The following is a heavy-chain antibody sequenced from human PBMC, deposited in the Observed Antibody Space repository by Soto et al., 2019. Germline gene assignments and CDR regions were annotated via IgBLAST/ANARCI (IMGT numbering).Heavy chain of an antibody. D-gene: IGHD3-10*01. J-gene: IGHJ6*03. CDR3: AREGYGSGSYPYYYYYMDV. CDR2: IYYSGST. CDR1: GGSISSGGYY. Sequence: SETLSLTCTVSGGSISSGGYYWSWIRQHPGKGLEWIGYIYYSGSTYYNQSLKSRVTISVDTSKNQFSLKLSSVTAADTAVYYCAREGYGSGSYPYYYYYMDVWGKGTTVTVSS. V-gene: IGHV4-31*03.